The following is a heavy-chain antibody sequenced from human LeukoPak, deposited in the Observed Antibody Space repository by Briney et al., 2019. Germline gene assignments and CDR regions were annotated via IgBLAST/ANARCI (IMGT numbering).Heavy chain of an antibody. J-gene: IGHJ4*02. CDR1: NYTFTNYG. CDR3: ASDLRPYGDLYYFDY. D-gene: IGHD4-17*01. Sequence: ASVKVSCKASNYTFTNYGINWVRQAPGQGLEWMGWINPYTGDTNYAQKLQSRVTMTTDTSTSTAYMELRSLRSDDTAVYYCASDLRPYGDLYYFDYWGQGTLVTVSS. CDR2: INPYTGDT. V-gene: IGHV1-18*01.